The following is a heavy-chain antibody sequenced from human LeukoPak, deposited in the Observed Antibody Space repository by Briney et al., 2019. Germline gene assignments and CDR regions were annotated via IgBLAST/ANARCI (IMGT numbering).Heavy chain of an antibody. CDR2: FYSGGST. CDR1: GFTVSSNY. Sequence: PGGSLRLSCAASGFTVSSNYMAWVRQAPGKGLEWVSVFYSGGSTYYADSVEGRFTISRDNSKNTLYLQMNSLRAEDTAMYYCTKDLQRSLDYWGQGTLVTVSS. J-gene: IGHJ4*02. D-gene: IGHD6-25*01. V-gene: IGHV3-53*05. CDR3: TKDLQRSLDY.